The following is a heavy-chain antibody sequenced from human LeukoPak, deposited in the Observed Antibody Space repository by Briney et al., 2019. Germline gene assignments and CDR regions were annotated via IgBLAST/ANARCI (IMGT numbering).Heavy chain of an antibody. CDR2: IYYSGST. CDR1: GGSISSSSYS. D-gene: IGHD5-24*01. Sequence: PSETLSLTCTVSGGSISSSSYSWGWIRQPPGKGLEWIGSIYYSGSTYYNPSLKSRVTISVDTSKNQFSLKLSSVTAADTAVYYCASPGAGMATIRGGFDYWGQGTLVTVSS. CDR3: ASPGAGMATIRGGFDY. V-gene: IGHV4-39*01. J-gene: IGHJ4*02.